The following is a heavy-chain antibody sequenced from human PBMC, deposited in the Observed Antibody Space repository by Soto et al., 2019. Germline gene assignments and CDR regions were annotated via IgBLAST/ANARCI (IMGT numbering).Heavy chain of an antibody. J-gene: IGHJ6*02. V-gene: IGHV1-69*13. Sequence: ASVKVSCKASGGTFSSYAISWVRQAPGQGLEWMGGIIPIFGTANYAQKFQGRVTITADESTSTAYMELSSLRSEDTAVYYCASRKRGYSGYSPSDYYYGTDVWGQGTTVTVSS. CDR3: ASRKRGYSGYSPSDYYYGTDV. D-gene: IGHD5-12*01. CDR2: IIPIFGTA. CDR1: GGTFSSYA.